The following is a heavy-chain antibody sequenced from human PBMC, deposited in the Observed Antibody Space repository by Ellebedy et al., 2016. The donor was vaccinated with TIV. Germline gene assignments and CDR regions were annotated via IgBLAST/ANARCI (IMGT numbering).Heavy chain of an antibody. V-gene: IGHV3-66*01. J-gene: IGHJ3*02. CDR3: ARETFNDVDLIVWGVLDI. D-gene: IGHD2/OR15-2a*01. CDR2: TTQSGAT. CDR1: GFTVSSTY. Sequence: GESLKISCAASGFTVSSTYMSWVRQAPGKGLEWVALTTQSGATYYADSVKGRFTMSRDSSQITLRLQMNSLRVEDTAVYFCARETFNDVDLIVWGVLDIWGQGTMVAVSS.